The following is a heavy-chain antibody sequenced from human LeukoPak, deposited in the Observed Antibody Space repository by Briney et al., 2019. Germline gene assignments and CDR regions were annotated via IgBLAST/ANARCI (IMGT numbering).Heavy chain of an antibody. CDR3: ARDPSGWEHDY. Sequence: GGSLRLSCAASGFTFSSYWMHWVRQAPGKGLVWVSRTNSDGSSTSYADSVKGRFTISRDNAKNTLYLQMNSLRAEDTAVYYCARDPSGWEHDYWGQGTLVTVSS. CDR1: GFTFSSYW. D-gene: IGHD4-23*01. CDR2: TNSDGSST. J-gene: IGHJ4*02. V-gene: IGHV3-74*01.